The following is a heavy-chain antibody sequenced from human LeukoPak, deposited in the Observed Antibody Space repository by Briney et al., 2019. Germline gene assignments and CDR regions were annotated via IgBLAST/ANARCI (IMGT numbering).Heavy chain of an antibody. J-gene: IGHJ6*02. CDR2: IYASGNT. V-gene: IGHV4-4*07. Sequence: SETLSLTCTVSGGSISSYYWSWVRQPAGKGLEWIGRIYASGNTNYNPSLKGRVTMTVDTSKNQFSLKLSSVTAADTAVYYCARDVGLGSYSFYGMDVWGQGTTVTVSS. CDR3: ARDVGLGSYSFYGMDV. D-gene: IGHD4-11*01. CDR1: GGSISSYY.